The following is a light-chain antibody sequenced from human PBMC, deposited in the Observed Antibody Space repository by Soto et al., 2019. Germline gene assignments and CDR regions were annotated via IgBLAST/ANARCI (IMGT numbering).Light chain of an antibody. Sequence: QSALTQPPSASGSPGQSVTISCTGTSSDVGAHDYVSWYQQHPAKAPRLIIYEVTKRPSGVPDRFSGSKSGNTASLSVSGLQADDEGDCYCSSAAGNTYWVFGGGTKLTVL. CDR2: EVT. CDR3: SSAAGNTYWV. J-gene: IGLJ3*02. CDR1: SSDVGAHDY. V-gene: IGLV2-8*01.